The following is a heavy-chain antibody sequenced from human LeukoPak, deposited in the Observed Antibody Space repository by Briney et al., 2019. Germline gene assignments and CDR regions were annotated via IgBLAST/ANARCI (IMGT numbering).Heavy chain of an antibody. Sequence: PGGSLRLSCAASGFTFSSYGMHWVRQAPGKGLEWVAVIWYDGSNKYYADSVKGRFTISRDNSKNTLYLQMNSLRAEDTAVYYCARKEEPYYGSGRNGAFDIWGQGTMVTVSS. CDR2: IWYDGSNK. J-gene: IGHJ3*02. CDR3: ARKEEPYYGSGRNGAFDI. D-gene: IGHD3-10*01. V-gene: IGHV3-33*01. CDR1: GFTFSSYG.